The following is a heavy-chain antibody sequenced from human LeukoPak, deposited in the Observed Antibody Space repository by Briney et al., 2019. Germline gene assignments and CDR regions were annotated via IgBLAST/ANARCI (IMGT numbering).Heavy chain of an antibody. CDR1: GFTFSDYY. D-gene: IGHD1-26*01. J-gene: IGHJ4*02. V-gene: IGHV3-11*05. CDR2: ISSSSSYT. CDR3: ARVFLGGNLGPFDY. Sequence: GGSLRLSCAASGFTFSDYYMSWIRQAPGKGLEWVSYISSSSSYTNYADSVKGRFTISRGNAKNSLYLQMNSLRAEDTAVYYCARVFLGGNLGPFDYWGQGTLVTVSS.